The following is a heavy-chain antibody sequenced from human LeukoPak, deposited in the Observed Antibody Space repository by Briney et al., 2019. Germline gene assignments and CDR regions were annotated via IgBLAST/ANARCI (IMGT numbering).Heavy chain of an antibody. V-gene: IGHV3-33*01. D-gene: IGHD6-19*01. Sequence: GRSLRLSCAASGFTFSSYGMHWVRQAPGKGLEWVAVIWYDGSNKYYADSVKGRFTISRDNSKNTLYLQMNSLRAADTAVYYCARGMENSSGWYAHFDYWGQGTLVTVSS. CDR3: ARGMENSSGWYAHFDY. CDR1: GFTFSSYG. J-gene: IGHJ4*02. CDR2: IWYDGSNK.